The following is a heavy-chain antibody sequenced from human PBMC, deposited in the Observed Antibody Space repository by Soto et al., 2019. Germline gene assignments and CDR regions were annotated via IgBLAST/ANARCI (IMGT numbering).Heavy chain of an antibody. CDR1: GFTFSAYY. J-gene: IGHJ6*02. D-gene: IGHD6-13*01. CDR2: INPNSGGT. Sequence: ASVKVSCKASGFTFSAYYIYWVRQAPGQGLEWFGWINPNSGGTNNAQKFQGRVTMTRDTSTSTVYMELSALIPDDTAVYYCARSLLDEYSSSWRSAYYGMDVWGQGTTVTVS. V-gene: IGHV1-2*02. CDR3: ARSLLDEYSSSWRSAYYGMDV.